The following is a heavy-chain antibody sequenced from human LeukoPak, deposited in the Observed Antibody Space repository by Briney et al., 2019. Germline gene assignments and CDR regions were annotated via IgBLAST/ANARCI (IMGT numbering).Heavy chain of an antibody. CDR1: GFTFSSYE. J-gene: IGHJ4*02. D-gene: IGHD1-14*01. CDR2: ISGSGGST. Sequence: GGSLRLSCAASGFTFSSYEMNWVRQAPGKGLEWVSAISGSGGSTYYADSVKGRFTISRDNSKNTLYLQMNSLRAEDTAVYYCAKDPEGGRRGPAYFDYWGQGTLVTVSS. V-gene: IGHV3-23*01. CDR3: AKDPEGGRRGPAYFDY.